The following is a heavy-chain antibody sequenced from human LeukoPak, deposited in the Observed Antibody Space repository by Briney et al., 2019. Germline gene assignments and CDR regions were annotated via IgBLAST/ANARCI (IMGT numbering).Heavy chain of an antibody. Sequence: FGPTLVKPTQTLTLTCTFSEFSLSTSGVGVGWIRQPPGKALEWLALIYWNDDKRYSPSLKSRLTITKDTSKNQVVLTMTNMDPVDTATYYYAHRLRDPLTVVVFDYWGQGTLVTVSS. CDR1: EFSLSTSGVG. CDR3: AHRLRDPLTVVVFDY. V-gene: IGHV2-5*01. J-gene: IGHJ4*02. D-gene: IGHD2-15*01. CDR2: IYWNDDK.